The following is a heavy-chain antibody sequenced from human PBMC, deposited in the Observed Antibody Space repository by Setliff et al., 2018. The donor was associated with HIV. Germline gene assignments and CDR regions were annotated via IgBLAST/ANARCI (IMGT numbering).Heavy chain of an antibody. J-gene: IGHJ5*02. D-gene: IGHD1-20*01. Sequence: SETLSLTCTVSGGSISSSSYYWGWIRQPPGKGLVWIGSIYYSGSTYYNPSLKSRVTISVDTSKNQFSLKLSSVTAADTAVYYCAGCITGTTHWFDPWGQGTLVTVSS. CDR1: GGSISSSSYY. CDR2: IYYSGST. V-gene: IGHV4-39*07. CDR3: AGCITGTTHWFDP.